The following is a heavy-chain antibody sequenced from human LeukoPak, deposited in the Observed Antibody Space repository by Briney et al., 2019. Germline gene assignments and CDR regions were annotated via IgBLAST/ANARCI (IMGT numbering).Heavy chain of an antibody. Sequence: GASVKVSCKASGGTFSSYAISWVRQAPGQGLEWMGGIIPIFGTANYAQKFQGRVTITADESTSTAYMELSSLRSEDTAVYYCARLSSNEEYQYGLDYWGQGTLVTVSS. V-gene: IGHV1-69*13. CDR3: ARLSSNEEYQYGLDY. D-gene: IGHD2-2*01. J-gene: IGHJ4*02. CDR2: IIPIFGTA. CDR1: GGTFSSYA.